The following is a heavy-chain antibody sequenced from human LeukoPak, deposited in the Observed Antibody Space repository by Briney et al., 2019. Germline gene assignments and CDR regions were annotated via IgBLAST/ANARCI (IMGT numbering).Heavy chain of an antibody. V-gene: IGHV1-2*02. CDR3: ARDGGQDIVVVPALYGMDV. J-gene: IGHJ6*02. D-gene: IGHD2-2*01. CDR1: GYSFTGYY. CDR2: INPNSGAT. Sequence: ASVKVSCKASGYSFTGYYIHWVRQAPGQGLEWMGWINPNSGATNYAQKFQGRVTMTRDTSISTAYMEVSRLRSDDTAVYYCARDGGQDIVVVPALYGMDVWGQGTTVTVSS.